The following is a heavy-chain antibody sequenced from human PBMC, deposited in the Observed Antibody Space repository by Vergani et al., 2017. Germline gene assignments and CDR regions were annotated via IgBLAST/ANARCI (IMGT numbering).Heavy chain of an antibody. J-gene: IGHJ3*02. D-gene: IGHD3-10*01. V-gene: IGHV3-23*01. CDR3: AKDLRWFGAEDAFDI. CDR1: GFTFSSYA. CDR2: ISGSGGST. Sequence: EVQLLESGGGLVQPGGSLRLSCAASGFTFSSYAMSWVRQAPGKGLEWVSAISGSGGSTYYADSVKGRFTISRDNSNNTMYLQMNSLRAEDTAVYYCAKDLRWFGAEDAFDIWGQGTMVTVSS.